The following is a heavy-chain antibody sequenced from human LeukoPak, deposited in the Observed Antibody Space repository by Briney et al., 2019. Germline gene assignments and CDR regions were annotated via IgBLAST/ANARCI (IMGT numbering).Heavy chain of an antibody. CDR1: GGSISSSSYY. J-gene: IGHJ4*02. D-gene: IGHD3-22*01. V-gene: IGHV4-39*01. CDR3: ARGGVYDSSGLVDY. Sequence: PSETLSLTCTVSGGSISSSSYYWGWIRRPPGKGLEWIGSIYYSGSTYYNPSLKSRVTISVDTSKNQFSLKLSSVTAADTAVYYCARGGVYDSSGLVDYWGQGTLVTVSS. CDR2: IYYSGST.